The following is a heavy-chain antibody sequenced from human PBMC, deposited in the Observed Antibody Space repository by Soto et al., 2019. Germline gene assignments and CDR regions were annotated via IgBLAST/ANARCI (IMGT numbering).Heavy chain of an antibody. CDR3: ARGGWSQIDY. J-gene: IGHJ4*02. V-gene: IGHV4-59*08. CDR1: GGSIGSYY. Sequence: QVQLQESGPGLVKPSETLSLTCSVSGGSIGSYYWSWIRQPPGKGLEWIGCLYYSGSTNYNPSLTGRVTVSVDTSMSQCSLKLSSVTAADTAVYYCARGGWSQIDYWGQGTLVTVSS. D-gene: IGHD3-3*01. CDR2: LYYSGST.